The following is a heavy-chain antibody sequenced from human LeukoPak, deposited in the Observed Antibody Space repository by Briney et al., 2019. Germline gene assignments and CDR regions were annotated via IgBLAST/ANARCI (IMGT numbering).Heavy chain of an antibody. V-gene: IGHV3-48*03. CDR2: ISSSGSTI. J-gene: IGHJ4*02. D-gene: IGHD2-21*02. CDR1: GFTFSSYE. Sequence: GGSLRLSCAASGFTFSSYEMNWVRQAPGKGLEWVSYISSSGSTIYYADSVKGRFTISRDNAKNSLYLKTNSLRAEDTAVYYCARDAYCGGDCYSPFDYWGQGTLVTVSS. CDR3: ARDAYCGGDCYSPFDY.